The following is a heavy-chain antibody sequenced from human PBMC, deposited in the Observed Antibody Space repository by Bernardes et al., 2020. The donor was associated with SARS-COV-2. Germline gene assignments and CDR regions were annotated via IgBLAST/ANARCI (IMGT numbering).Heavy chain of an antibody. J-gene: IGHJ4*02. CDR1: GGSFSGYY. Sequence: SETLSLTCAVYGGSFSGYYWSWIRQPPGKGLEWIGEINHSGSTNYNPSLKSRVTISVDTSKNQFSLKLSSVTAADTAVYYCARGSKGPFWSGYPDYWGQGTLVTVSS. CDR3: ARGSKGPFWSGYPDY. CDR2: INHSGST. D-gene: IGHD3-3*01. V-gene: IGHV4-34*01.